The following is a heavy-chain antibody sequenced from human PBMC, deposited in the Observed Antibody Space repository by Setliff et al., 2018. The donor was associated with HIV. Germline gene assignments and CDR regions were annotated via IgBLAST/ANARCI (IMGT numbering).Heavy chain of an antibody. CDR2: AIPMLGIA. D-gene: IGHD3-16*01. CDR1: GGTFSSYV. V-gene: IGHV1-69*10. Sequence: ASVKVSCKASGGTFSSYVINWVRQAPGQGLEWMGGAIPMLGIANHVHKFQGRVTITADKSTSTAYMELNSLRSEDTAVYHCARSSYYDVNSPFDYWGQGTRVTVSS. J-gene: IGHJ4*02. CDR3: ARSSYYDVNSPFDY.